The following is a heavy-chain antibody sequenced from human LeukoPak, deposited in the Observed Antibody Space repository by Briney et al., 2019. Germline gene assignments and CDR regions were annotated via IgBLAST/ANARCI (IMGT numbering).Heavy chain of an antibody. CDR3: ARDGSIAVAGAYNWFDP. CDR1: GYTFTSYG. D-gene: IGHD6-19*01. J-gene: IGHJ5*02. V-gene: IGHV1-18*01. Sequence: ASVKVSCKASGYTFTSYGISWVRQAPGQGLEWMGWISVYNGNTNYAQKLQGRVTMTTDTSTSTAYMELRSLRSDDTAVYYCARDGSIAVAGAYNWFDPWGQGTLVTVSS. CDR2: ISVYNGNT.